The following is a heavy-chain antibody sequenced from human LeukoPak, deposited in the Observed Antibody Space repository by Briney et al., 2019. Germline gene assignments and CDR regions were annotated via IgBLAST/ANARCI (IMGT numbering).Heavy chain of an antibody. Sequence: GESLQISCKGSGYSFSNFWIGWVRQMPGKGLEWMGVVYPGDSDARYSPSFQGQVTISADKSITTAYLQWTTLKASDTAMYYCARQQDYYDTSGHLIRAFDIWGQGTMVTVPS. J-gene: IGHJ3*02. CDR1: GYSFSNFW. CDR3: ARQQDYYDTSGHLIRAFDI. D-gene: IGHD3-22*01. V-gene: IGHV5-51*01. CDR2: VYPGDSDA.